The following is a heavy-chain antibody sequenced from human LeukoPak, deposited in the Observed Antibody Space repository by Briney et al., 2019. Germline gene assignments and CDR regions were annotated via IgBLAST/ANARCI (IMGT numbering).Heavy chain of an antibody. D-gene: IGHD3-10*01. CDR2: IYPGDSDT. J-gene: IGHJ6*03. Sequence: GESLKISCKGSGYNFTSYWIGWVRQMPGKGLEWMGIIYPGDSDTRYSPSFQGQVTISADKSISTAYLQWSSLKASDTAMYYCARHADYNGSGSYYKSYYYMDVWGKGTTVTVSS. V-gene: IGHV5-51*01. CDR1: GYNFTSYW. CDR3: ARHADYNGSGSYYKSYYYMDV.